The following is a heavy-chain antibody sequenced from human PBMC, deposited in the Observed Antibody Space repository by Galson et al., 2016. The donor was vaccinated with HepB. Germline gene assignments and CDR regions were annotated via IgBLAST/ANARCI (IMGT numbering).Heavy chain of an antibody. CDR1: GFTFSSYW. D-gene: IGHD5-24*01. J-gene: IGHJ4*02. V-gene: IGHV3-74*01. CDR3: ARRMATITSFDY. Sequence: SLRLSCAASGFTFSSYWMHWVRQAPGKGLVWVSRINSDGNSTSYADSVKGRFTISRDNAKNTLYLQMNSLRAEDTAVYYCARRMATITSFDYWGQGTLVTVSS. CDR2: INSDGNST.